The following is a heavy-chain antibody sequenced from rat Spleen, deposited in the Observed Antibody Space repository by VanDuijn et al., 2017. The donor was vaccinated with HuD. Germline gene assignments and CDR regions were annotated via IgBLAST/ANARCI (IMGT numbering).Heavy chain of an antibody. CDR3: VLFGTYYGYNTFDY. CDR1: GYSITSNY. CDR2: ISYSGTT. J-gene: IGHJ2*01. Sequence: EVQLQESGPGLVKPSQSLSLTCPVTGYSITSNYWGWIRKFPGNKMEWMAFISYSGTTTSNPSLKSRFSTPRDTSKNQFFLQLDSVTTEETATYYCVLFGTYYGYNTFDYWGQGVMVTVSS. D-gene: IGHD1-9*01. V-gene: IGHV3-1*01.